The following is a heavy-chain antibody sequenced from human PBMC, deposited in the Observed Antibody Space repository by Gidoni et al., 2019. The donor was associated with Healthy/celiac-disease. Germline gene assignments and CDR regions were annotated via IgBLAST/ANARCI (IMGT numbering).Heavy chain of an antibody. Sequence: EVQLVESGGGLVQPGGSLRLSCAASGFTFRSYWMSWVRQAPGKGLEWVANIKQDGSEKYYVDSVKGRFTISRDNAKNALYLQMNSLRAEDTAVYYCARDTAEKIYNWFDPWGQGTLVTVSS. J-gene: IGHJ5*02. CDR2: IKQDGSEK. CDR1: GFTFRSYW. D-gene: IGHD2-15*01. V-gene: IGHV3-7*01. CDR3: ARDTAEKIYNWFDP.